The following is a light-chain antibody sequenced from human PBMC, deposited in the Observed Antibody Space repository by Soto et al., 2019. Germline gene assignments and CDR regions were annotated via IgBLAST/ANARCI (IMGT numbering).Light chain of an antibody. CDR3: QKYGNLWT. CDR2: GAS. Sequence: VLPPSQWTLSFPQADRLCLSCRASQTVSSSYLAWYKQKPGQAPRLLISGASSRATGIPDRFSGSGSGTDSTLTIRRLEPDDFAVYYCQKYGNLWTVGRGTKLEIK. J-gene: IGKJ1*01. CDR1: QTVSSSY. V-gene: IGKV3-20*01.